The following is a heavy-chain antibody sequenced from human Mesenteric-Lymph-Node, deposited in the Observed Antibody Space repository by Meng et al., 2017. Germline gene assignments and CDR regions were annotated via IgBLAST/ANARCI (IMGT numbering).Heavy chain of an antibody. CDR3: ARDSSSSAYSPFDY. D-gene: IGHD3-22*01. CDR1: GGSCSGYY. J-gene: IGHJ4*02. Sequence: GPARRNASGTLSLDVAVSGGSCSGYYRSWIRQPSGKGLEWIVEINHSGSTNYNPSLKSRVTISVDTSKNQFSLKLSSVTPEDTAVYYCARDSSSSAYSPFDYWGQGTLVTVSS. V-gene: IGHV4-34*01. CDR2: INHSGST.